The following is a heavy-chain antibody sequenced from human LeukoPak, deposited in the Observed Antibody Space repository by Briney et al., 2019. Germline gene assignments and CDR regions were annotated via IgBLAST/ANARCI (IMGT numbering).Heavy chain of an antibody. V-gene: IGHV4-39*07. J-gene: IGHJ3*02. CDR1: GGSISSSSYY. CDR3: ARARILTGYDDAFDI. Sequence: SETLSLTCTVSGGSISSSSYYWGWIRQPPGKGLEWIGSIYYSGSTYYNPSLKSRVTISVDTSKNQFSLKLSSVTAADTAVYYCARARILTGYDDAFDIWGQGTMVTVSS. CDR2: IYYSGST. D-gene: IGHD3-9*01.